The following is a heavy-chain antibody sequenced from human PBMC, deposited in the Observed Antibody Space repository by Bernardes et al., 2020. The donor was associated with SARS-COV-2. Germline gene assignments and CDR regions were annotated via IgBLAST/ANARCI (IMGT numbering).Heavy chain of an antibody. CDR1: GASVNIGSGY. J-gene: IGHJ4*02. CDR3: ARIKVYYDSNGQPAYYFDY. Sequence: SETLSLTCTVSGASVNIGSGYWNWVRQPAGKGLEWIGRIYTSGSTKYNPSLNGRVTISIDRSMNQFSLKLNSVTAADTAVYYCARIKVYYDSNGQPAYYFDYWGQGTLVTVSS. CDR2: IYTSGST. D-gene: IGHD3-22*01. V-gene: IGHV4-61*02.